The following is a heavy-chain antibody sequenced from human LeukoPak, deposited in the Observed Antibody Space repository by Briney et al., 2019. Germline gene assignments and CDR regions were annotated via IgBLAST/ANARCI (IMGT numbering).Heavy chain of an antibody. CDR1: GFTFGGYA. J-gene: IGHJ4*02. V-gene: IGHV3-49*03. CDR2: IRGKAYGATT. D-gene: IGHD4-17*01. Sequence: GGSLRLSCTASGFTFGGYAMSWFRQAPGKGLEWVGFIRGKAYGATTKYAASVEGRLTISRDDSKSIAYLQMNSLKTEDTAVYFCSTLADTYGDLSYFDHWGQGTLVTVSS. CDR3: STLADTYGDLSYFDH.